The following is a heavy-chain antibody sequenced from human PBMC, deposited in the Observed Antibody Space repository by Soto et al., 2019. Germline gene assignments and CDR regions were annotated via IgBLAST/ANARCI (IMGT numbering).Heavy chain of an antibody. D-gene: IGHD4-4*01. J-gene: IGHJ6*02. V-gene: IGHV4-34*01. CDR2: INHSGST. CDR1: GGSFSGYY. Sequence: PSETLSLTCAVYGGSFSGYYWSWIRQPPGKGLEWIGEINHSGSTNYNPSLKSRVTISVDTSKNQFSLKLSSVTAADTAVYYCDRGRLHYLQFNYGMDVWGQGTTATVSS. CDR3: DRGRLHYLQFNYGMDV.